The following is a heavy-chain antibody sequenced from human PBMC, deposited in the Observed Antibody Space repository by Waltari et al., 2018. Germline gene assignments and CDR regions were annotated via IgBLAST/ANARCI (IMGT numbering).Heavy chain of an antibody. Sequence: QVLLQASGPGLVNPSGTLSLACTVSGDSISNTHWWSWVRQTPGKGLQWIGESWHRGTTIYNPSLKSRVTMPVDKSKNQFSQALNSVTAADTAIDYCGIDTSGFTSRDTWGQGTLVTVSS. D-gene: IGHD6-19*01. V-gene: IGHV4-4*02. CDR2: SWHRGTT. J-gene: IGHJ5*02. CDR1: GDSISNTHW. CDR3: GIDTSGFTSRDT.